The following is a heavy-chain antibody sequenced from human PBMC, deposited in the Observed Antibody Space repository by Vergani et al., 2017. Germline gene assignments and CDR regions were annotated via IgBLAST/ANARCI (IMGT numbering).Heavy chain of an antibody. CDR1: GYTFTSYG. V-gene: IGHV1-18*01. J-gene: IGHJ6*03. CDR3: ASGGYSNYDRWSDYYYYMDV. CDR2: ISAYNGNT. D-gene: IGHD4-11*01. Sequence: QVQLVQSGAEVKKPGASVKVSCKASGYTFTSYGISWVRQAPGQGLEWMGWISAYNGNTNYAQKLQGRVTMTTDTSTSTAYMELRSLRSDDTAVYYCASGGYSNYDRWSDYYYYMDVWGKGTTVTVSS.